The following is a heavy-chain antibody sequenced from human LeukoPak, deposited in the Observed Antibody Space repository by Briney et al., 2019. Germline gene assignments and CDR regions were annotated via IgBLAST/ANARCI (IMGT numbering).Heavy chain of an antibody. D-gene: IGHD3-9*01. Sequence: GGSLRLSCAASGFTFSDYYMSWIRQAPGKGLEWVSYISSGSTYTNYADSVKGRFTISRDNSKNTLYLQMNSLRAEDTAVYYCAKDLQLRYFDWSLDYWGQGTLVTVSS. CDR2: ISSGSTYT. CDR1: GFTFSDYY. V-gene: IGHV3-11*05. CDR3: AKDLQLRYFDWSLDY. J-gene: IGHJ4*02.